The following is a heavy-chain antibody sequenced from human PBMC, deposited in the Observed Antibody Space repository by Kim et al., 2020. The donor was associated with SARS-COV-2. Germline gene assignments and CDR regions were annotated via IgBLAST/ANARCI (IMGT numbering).Heavy chain of an antibody. J-gene: IGHJ3*02. CDR2: IYKSGTT. D-gene: IGHD1-26*01. Sequence: SETLSLTCTVSGASISSDYWSWIRQPPGKGLEWMGYIYKSGTTNYNPSLKSRVIISSDTSKNQFSLNLRSLTAADTAVYYCARSYTGAYFAAFDICGPG. V-gene: IGHV4-4*08. CDR3: ARSYTGAYFAAFDI. CDR1: GASISSDY.